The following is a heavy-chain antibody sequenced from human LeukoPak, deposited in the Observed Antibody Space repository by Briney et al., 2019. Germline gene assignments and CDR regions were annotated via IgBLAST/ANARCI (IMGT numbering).Heavy chain of an antibody. CDR1: GGSFSGYY. V-gene: IGHV4-31*11. D-gene: IGHD6-13*01. J-gene: IGHJ4*02. CDR3: ARGRRIAAALDY. CDR2: IYYSGST. Sequence: SETLSLTCAVYGGSFSGYYWSWIRQHPGKGLEWIGYIYYSGSTYYNPSLKSRVTISVDTSKNQFSLKLSSVTAADTAVYYCARGRRIAAALDYWGQGTLVTVSS.